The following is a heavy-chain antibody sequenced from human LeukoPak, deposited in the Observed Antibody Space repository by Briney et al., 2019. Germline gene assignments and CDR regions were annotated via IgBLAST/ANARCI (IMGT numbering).Heavy chain of an antibody. CDR3: VRALTGTDDF. CDR2: IRYDGSNK. D-gene: IGHD1-7*01. J-gene: IGHJ4*02. CDR1: GFTFSSYG. Sequence: GGSLRLSCAASGFTFSSYGMHWVRQAPGKGLEWVAFIRYDGSNKYYADSVKGRFTISRDNAKNTLYLQMNSLRVEDTAVYYCVRALTGTDDFWGQGTLVTVSS. V-gene: IGHV3-30*02.